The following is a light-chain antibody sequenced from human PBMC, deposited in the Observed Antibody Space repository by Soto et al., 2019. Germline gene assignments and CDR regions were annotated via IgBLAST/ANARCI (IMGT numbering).Light chain of an antibody. J-gene: IGLJ1*01. V-gene: IGLV2-11*01. CDR2: DVS. CDR1: SSDVGGYNY. CDR3: CSYAGSPYV. Sequence: QSVLTQPRSVSGSPVQSVTISFTGTSSDVGGYNYVSWYQQHPGKAPKVMIYDVSKRPSGVPDRFSGSKSGNTASLTISGLQAEDEADYYCCSYAGSPYVFGTGTKVTVL.